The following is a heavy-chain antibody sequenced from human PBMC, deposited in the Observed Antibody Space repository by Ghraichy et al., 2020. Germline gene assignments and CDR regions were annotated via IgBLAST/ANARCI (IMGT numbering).Heavy chain of an antibody. CDR3: ARGLRYQLLLRETNYFDY. D-gene: IGHD2-2*01. J-gene: IGHJ4*02. CDR2: INHSGST. CDR1: GGSFSGYY. V-gene: IGHV4-34*01. Sequence: SETLSLTCAVYGGSFSGYYWSWIRQPPGKGLEWIGEINHSGSTNYNPSLKSRVTISVDTSKNQFSLKLSSVTAADTAVYYCARGLRYQLLLRETNYFDYWGQGTLVTVSS.